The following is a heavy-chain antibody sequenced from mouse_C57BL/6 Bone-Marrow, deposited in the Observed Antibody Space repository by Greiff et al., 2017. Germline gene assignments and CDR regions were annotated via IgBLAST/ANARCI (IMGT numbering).Heavy chain of an antibody. J-gene: IGHJ1*03. CDR3: AREDDGYHWYFDV. CDR2: IHPNSGST. Sequence: QVQLQQPGAELVKPGASVKLSCKASGYTFTSYWMHWVKQRPGQGLEWIGMIHPNSGSTNYNEKFKSKATLTVDKSSSTAYMQLSSLTSEDSAVYYCAREDDGYHWYFDVWGTGTTVTVSS. V-gene: IGHV1-64*01. CDR1: GYTFTSYW. D-gene: IGHD2-3*01.